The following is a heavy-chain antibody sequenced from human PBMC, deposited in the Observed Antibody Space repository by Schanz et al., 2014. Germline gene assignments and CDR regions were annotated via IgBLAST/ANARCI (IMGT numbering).Heavy chain of an antibody. CDR1: GFTLSAYP. D-gene: IGHD3-22*01. CDR3: AKDRSWDYDSSGYFDY. Sequence: EVQLLESGGGLVQPGGSRRLSGAASGFTLSAYPMSWVRQAPGRGLEWVSTIRGCGGTTYYENSVKGRFTISRDNSKNTLYLQMNSLRAEDTAVYYCAKDRSWDYDSSGYFDYWGQGTLVTVSS. CDR2: IRGCGGTT. V-gene: IGHV3-23*01. J-gene: IGHJ4*02.